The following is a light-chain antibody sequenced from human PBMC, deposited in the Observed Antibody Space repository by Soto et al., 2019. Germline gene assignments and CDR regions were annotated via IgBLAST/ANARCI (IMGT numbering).Light chain of an antibody. Sequence: EIVLTQSPGTLSLSPGERATLSCRASQSVSSSYLAWYQQKPGQAPRLLIYGASSNATGIPDRFSGSGFGTDFTLTISRLEPEDFAVYYCQQYGSSPETFGQGTKVEIK. V-gene: IGKV3-20*01. J-gene: IGKJ1*01. CDR1: QSVSSSY. CDR2: GAS. CDR3: QQYGSSPET.